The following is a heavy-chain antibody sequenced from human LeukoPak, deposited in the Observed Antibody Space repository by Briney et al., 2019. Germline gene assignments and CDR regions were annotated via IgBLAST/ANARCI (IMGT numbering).Heavy chain of an antibody. CDR2: IIPIFGTA. CDR3: ARDLYGDYAPGVY. Sequence: SAKVSCKASGGTFSSYAISWVRQAPGQGLEWMGGIIPIFGTANYAQKFQGRVTITADKSTSTAYMELSSLRSEDTAVYYCARDLYGDYAPGVYWGQGTLVTVSS. J-gene: IGHJ4*02. D-gene: IGHD4-17*01. V-gene: IGHV1-69*06. CDR1: GGTFSSYA.